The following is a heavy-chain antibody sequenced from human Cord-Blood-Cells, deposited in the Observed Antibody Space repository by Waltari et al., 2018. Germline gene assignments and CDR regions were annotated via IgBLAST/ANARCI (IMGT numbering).Heavy chain of an antibody. CDR1: GFTFSSYS. CDR3: ARVTSYYDFWSGYWGDY. Sequence: EVQLVESGGGLVKPGGSLRLSCAASGFTFSSYSMNWVRQAPGKGLEWVSSNSSSSSYIYYADSVKGRFTISRDNAKNSLYLQMNSLRAEDTAVYYCARVTSYYDFWSGYWGDYWGQGTLVTVSS. V-gene: IGHV3-21*01. J-gene: IGHJ4*02. CDR2: NSSSSSYI. D-gene: IGHD3-3*01.